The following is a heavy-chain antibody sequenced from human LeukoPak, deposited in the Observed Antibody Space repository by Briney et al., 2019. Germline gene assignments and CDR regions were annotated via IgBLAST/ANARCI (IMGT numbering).Heavy chain of an antibody. CDR2: INSDGSNT. CDR3: ARGGDGPGY. D-gene: IGHD4-17*01. V-gene: IGHV3-74*01. J-gene: IGHJ4*02. Sequence: GGSLRLSCAASGFTFSSSWMHWVRRAPGKGLVWVSRINSDGSNTNYADSVKGRFTISRDNAKNTLYLQMNSLRVEDTAVYYCARGGDGPGYWGRGTLVTVSS. CDR1: GFTFSSSW.